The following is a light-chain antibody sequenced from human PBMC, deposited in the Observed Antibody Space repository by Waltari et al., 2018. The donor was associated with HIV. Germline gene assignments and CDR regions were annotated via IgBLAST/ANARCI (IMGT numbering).Light chain of an antibody. J-gene: IGLJ3*02. Sequence: QSALTQPPSASGSPGQSVTISCTGNSSDVGGYNYVSWYQQHPGKAPKLMILEVTKRPSGVPNRFSGSKSGNTASLAVSGLQADDEADYYCSSYTGYNDFLFGAGTKLTVL. CDR2: EVT. CDR1: SSDVGGYNY. V-gene: IGLV2-8*01. CDR3: SSYTGYNDFL.